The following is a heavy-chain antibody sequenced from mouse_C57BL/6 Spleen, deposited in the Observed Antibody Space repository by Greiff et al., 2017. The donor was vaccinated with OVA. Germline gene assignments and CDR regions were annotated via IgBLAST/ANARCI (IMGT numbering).Heavy chain of an antibody. Sequence: QVQLKQPGAELVMPGASVKLSCKASGYTFTSYWMHWVKQRPGQGLEWIGEIDPSDSYTNYNQKFKGKSTLTVDKSSSTAYMQLSSLTSEDSAVYYCARSITTRDYWGQGTTLTVSS. D-gene: IGHD1-1*01. CDR2: IDPSDSYT. CDR1: GYTFTSYW. CDR3: ARSITTRDY. V-gene: IGHV1-69*01. J-gene: IGHJ2*01.